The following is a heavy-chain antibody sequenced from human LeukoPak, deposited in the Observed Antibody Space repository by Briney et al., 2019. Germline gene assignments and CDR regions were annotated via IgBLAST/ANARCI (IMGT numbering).Heavy chain of an antibody. CDR3: ARLIVVVTARPPYNWFDP. J-gene: IGHJ5*02. Sequence: SETLSLTCAVYGGSFSGYYWSWIRQPPGKGLEWIGEINHSGSTNYNPFLKSRVTISVDTSKNQFSLKLSSVTAADTAVYYCARLIVVVTARPPYNWFDPWGQGTLVTVSS. D-gene: IGHD2-21*02. CDR2: INHSGST. V-gene: IGHV4-34*01. CDR1: GGSFSGYY.